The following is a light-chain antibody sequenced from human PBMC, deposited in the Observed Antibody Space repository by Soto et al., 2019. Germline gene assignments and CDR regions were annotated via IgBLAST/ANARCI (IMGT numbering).Light chain of an antibody. V-gene: IGKV3-20*01. CDR3: QHYGSSPLFT. J-gene: IGKJ3*01. Sequence: ILTQSPATLSLSPGERATLSCRASRSISDSYLFWYQQKPGQAPRLLIYGTSIRATGVSDRFSGSGSGTDFTLTISRLEPEDVAVYYCQHYGSSPLFTFGPGTKVDI. CDR1: RSISDSY. CDR2: GTS.